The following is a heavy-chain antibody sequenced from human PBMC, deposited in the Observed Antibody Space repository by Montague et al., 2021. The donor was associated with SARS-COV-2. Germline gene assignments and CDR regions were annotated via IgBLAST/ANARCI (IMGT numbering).Heavy chain of an antibody. D-gene: IGHD3-10*01. CDR2: TYYRSKWYN. J-gene: IGHJ6*02. CDR1: GDSVSSNSAA. CDR3: ARGLWFGELLSLYYCYGMDV. V-gene: IGHV6-1*01. Sequence: CAISGDSVSSNSAAWNWIRQSPSRGLEWLGRTYYRSKWYNDYAVSVKSRITINPDTSKNQFSLQLNPVTPEDTAVYYCARGLWFGELLSLYYCYGMDVWGQGTTVTVSS.